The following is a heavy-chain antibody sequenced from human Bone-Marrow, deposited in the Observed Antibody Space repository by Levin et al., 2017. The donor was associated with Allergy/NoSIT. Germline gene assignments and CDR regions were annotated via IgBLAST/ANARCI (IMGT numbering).Heavy chain of an antibody. CDR1: GDSINSDAYY. CDR3: ARTFYYGSDPWFDP. Sequence: SETLSLTCTVSGDSINSDAYYWAWIRQPPGKGLEWIGYIYYSGNTYYKPSLKSRVSISEDKSKNQFSLKLSSVTAADTAVYYCARTFYYGSDPWFDPWGQGTLVTVSS. V-gene: IGHV4-30-4*01. J-gene: IGHJ5*02. CDR2: IYYSGNT. D-gene: IGHD3-10*01.